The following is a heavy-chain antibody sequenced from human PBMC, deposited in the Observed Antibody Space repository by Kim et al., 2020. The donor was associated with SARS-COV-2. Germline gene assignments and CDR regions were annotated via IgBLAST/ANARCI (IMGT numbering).Heavy chain of an antibody. D-gene: IGHD4-17*01. CDR3: ARAYGDYGGYYFDY. CDR1: GFTFSSYS. V-gene: IGHV3-48*02. J-gene: IGHJ4*02. Sequence: GGSLRLSCAASGFTFSSYSMNWVRQAPGKGLEWVSYISSSSTIYYADSVKGRFTISRDNAKNSLYLQMNSLRDEDTAVYYCARAYGDYGGYYFDYWGQGT. CDR2: ISSSSTI.